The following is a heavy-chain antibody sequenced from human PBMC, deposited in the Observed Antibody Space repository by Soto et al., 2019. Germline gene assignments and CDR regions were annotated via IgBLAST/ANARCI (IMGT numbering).Heavy chain of an antibody. D-gene: IGHD1-1*01. CDR1: GFHFTSYA. CDR3: AKENNGFCDDDGCRDYGDF. V-gene: IGHV3-23*01. Sequence: EVRLLESGGGSVQSGASLRLSCRTSGFHFTSYAMSWVRQAPGRGLEWISGASGGGAAKYSADSVKGRFTVSRDTSKSTMFLQMTGLRVEDTAIYFCAKENNGFCDDDGCRDYGDFWGQGALVTVAP. CDR2: ASGGGAAK. J-gene: IGHJ4*02.